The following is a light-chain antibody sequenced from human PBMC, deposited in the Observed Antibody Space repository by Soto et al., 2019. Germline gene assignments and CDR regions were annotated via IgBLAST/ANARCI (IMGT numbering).Light chain of an antibody. Sequence: EIVLTQSPGTLSLSPGDRATLSCRASQSVSSNYLAWYQLKPGQAPRLLIYTASNRATGIPDRFGGSGSGTDFTLTISRLEPEDFAVYYCQQYGSSPWTFGQGTKVDIK. V-gene: IGKV3-20*01. J-gene: IGKJ1*01. CDR3: QQYGSSPWT. CDR2: TAS. CDR1: QSVSSNY.